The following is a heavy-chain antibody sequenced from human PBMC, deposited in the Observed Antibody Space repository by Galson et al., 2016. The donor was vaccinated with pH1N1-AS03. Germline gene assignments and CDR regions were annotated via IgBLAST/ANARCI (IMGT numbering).Heavy chain of an antibody. CDR2: ISLFDSKT. D-gene: IGHD4/OR15-4a*01. Sequence: SVKVSCKASDNTFRSYGITWVRQAPGQGLEWMGWISLFDSKTLYAERLQGRVTMTTDSSTITAYMDLRNLTSDDTAIYYCARDLRSDFGNNFVAGVQFGRYWGQGTLVTVSS. CDR3: ARDLRSDFGNNFVAGVQFGRY. CDR1: DNTFRSYG. J-gene: IGHJ4*02. V-gene: IGHV1-18*01.